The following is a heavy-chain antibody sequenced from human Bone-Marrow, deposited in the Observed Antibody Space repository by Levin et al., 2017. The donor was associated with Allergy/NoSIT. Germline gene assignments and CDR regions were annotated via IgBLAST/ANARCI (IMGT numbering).Heavy chain of an antibody. Sequence: PGGSLRLSCAASGFTFSSYAMSWVRQAPGKGLEWVSAISGSGGSTYYADSVKGRFTISRDNSKNTLYLQMNSLRAEDTAVYYCAKDRVMGGKSRKIVVVVGPIDYWGQGTLVTVSS. CDR1: GFTFSSYA. CDR2: ISGSGGST. D-gene: IGHD2-15*01. J-gene: IGHJ4*02. CDR3: AKDRVMGGKSRKIVVVVGPIDY. V-gene: IGHV3-23*01.